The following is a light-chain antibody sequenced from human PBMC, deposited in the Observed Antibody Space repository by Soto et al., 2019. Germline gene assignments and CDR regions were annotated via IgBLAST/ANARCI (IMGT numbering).Light chain of an antibody. CDR1: QSVSSSY. V-gene: IGKV3-15*01. CDR3: QQYNNWPGT. CDR2: GAS. J-gene: IGKJ1*01. Sequence: EIVLTQSPGTLSLSPGERATLSCRASQSVSSSYLAWYQQKPGQAPRLLIYGASTRATGIPARLSGSGSGTEFTLTINSLQSEDFAIYYCQQYNNWPGTFGQGTKVDIK.